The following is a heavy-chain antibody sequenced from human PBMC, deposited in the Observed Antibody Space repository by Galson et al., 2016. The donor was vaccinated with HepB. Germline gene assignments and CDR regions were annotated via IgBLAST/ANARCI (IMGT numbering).Heavy chain of an antibody. J-gene: IGHJ6*02. CDR1: GFTFSSYS. D-gene: IGHD2-15*01. Sequence: SLRLSCAASGFTFSSYSMHWVRQAPGKGLEWVAVIWYDGGNKYYADSVKGRFTISRDNSKNTLYLQMNSLRAEDTAVAYCARGGVVVAATAYYYYGMDVWGQGTTVTVSS. CDR2: IWYDGGNK. V-gene: IGHV3-33*01. CDR3: ARGGVVVAATAYYYYGMDV.